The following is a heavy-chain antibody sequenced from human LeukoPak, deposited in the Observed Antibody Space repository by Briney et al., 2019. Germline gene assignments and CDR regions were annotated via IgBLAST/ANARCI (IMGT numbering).Heavy chain of an antibody. CDR1: GITLSNYG. D-gene: IGHD2-15*01. V-gene: IGHV3-23*01. Sequence: GSLRLSCAVSGITLSNYGMSWVRQAPGKGLEWVAGIAGSGGATNYADSVKGRFTISRDNRKNTLYLQMNSLRAEDTAVYFCAKRGVVIRDILVGFHKEAYYFDSWGQGALVSVSS. CDR3: AKRGVVIRDILVGFHKEAYYFDS. J-gene: IGHJ4*02. CDR2: IAGSGGAT.